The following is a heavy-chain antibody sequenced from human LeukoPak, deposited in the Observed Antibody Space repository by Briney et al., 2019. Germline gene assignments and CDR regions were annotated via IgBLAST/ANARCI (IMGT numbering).Heavy chain of an antibody. D-gene: IGHD4-17*01. CDR3: ARGGGYGDYGTFPYYYYYMDV. Sequence: ASVKVSCKASGYTFTGYYMHWVRQAPGQGLEWMGWINPNSGGTIYAQKFQGRVTMTRDTSISTAYMELSRLRSDDTAVYYCARGGGYGDYGTFPYYYYYMDVWGKGTTVTISS. V-gene: IGHV1-2*02. CDR1: GYTFTGYY. J-gene: IGHJ6*03. CDR2: INPNSGGT.